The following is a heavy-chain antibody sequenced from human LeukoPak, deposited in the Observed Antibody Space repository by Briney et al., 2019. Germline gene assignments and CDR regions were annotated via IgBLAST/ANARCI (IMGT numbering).Heavy chain of an antibody. D-gene: IGHD6-13*01. V-gene: IGHV3-11*01. CDR3: ARLFIALHAFDI. CDR1: GFPFSDYY. Sequence: PGGSLRLSCAASGFPFSDYYMSWIRQAPGKGLEWISYISSSGSTIYYADSVKGRFTISRDNAKNSLYLQMNSLRAEDTALYYCARLFIALHAFDIWGQGTMVTVSS. J-gene: IGHJ3*02. CDR2: ISSSGSTI.